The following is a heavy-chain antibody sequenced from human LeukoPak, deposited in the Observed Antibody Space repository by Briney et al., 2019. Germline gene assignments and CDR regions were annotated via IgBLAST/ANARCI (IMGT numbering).Heavy chain of an antibody. CDR1: GFMFSSCG. D-gene: IGHD3-9*01. Sequence: GGSLSLSCAASGFMFSSCGMHWARQAPGKGLEWVAFIQYDGGKKFYVDSVKGPFTVSRDNAKKTLLLQLNSLRPEDTAIYYCARGYYNDVLTGYERDTFEFWGQGTKVTVSS. V-gene: IGHV3-30*02. CDR3: ARGYYNDVLTGYERDTFEF. J-gene: IGHJ3*01. CDR2: IQYDGGKK.